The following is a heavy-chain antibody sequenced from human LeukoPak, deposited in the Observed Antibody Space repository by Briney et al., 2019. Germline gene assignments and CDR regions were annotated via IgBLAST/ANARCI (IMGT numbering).Heavy chain of an antibody. D-gene: IGHD3-3*01. Sequence: SETLSLTCTVSGGSISSYYWSWIRQPPGKGLEWIGYIYYSGSTNYNPSLKSRVTISVDTSKDQFSLKLSSVTAADTAVYYCARHSGVVTIRYGGKGGVFDYWGQGTLVTVSS. CDR3: ARHSGVVTIRYGGKGGVFDY. CDR2: IYYSGST. CDR1: GGSISSYY. J-gene: IGHJ4*02. V-gene: IGHV4-59*08.